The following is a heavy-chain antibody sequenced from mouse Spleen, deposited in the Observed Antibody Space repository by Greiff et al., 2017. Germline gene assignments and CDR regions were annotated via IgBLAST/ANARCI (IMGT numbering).Heavy chain of an antibody. D-gene: IGHD2-14*01. CDR2: IDPSDSYT. CDR1: GYTFTSYW. Sequence: QVQLKQPGAELVKPGASVKLSCKASGYTFTSYWMHWVKQRPGQGLEWIGEIDPSDSYTNYNQKFKGKATLTVDKSSSTAYMQLSSLTSEDSAVYYCARWGEVRRRSAMDYWGQGTSVTVSS. J-gene: IGHJ4*01. V-gene: IGHV1-69*02. CDR3: ARWGEVRRRSAMDY.